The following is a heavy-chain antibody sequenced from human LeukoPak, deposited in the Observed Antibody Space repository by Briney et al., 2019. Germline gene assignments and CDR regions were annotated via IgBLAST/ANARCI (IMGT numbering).Heavy chain of an antibody. CDR2: MNPNSGNT. CDR3: ARGDYYDSSGYYRL. Sequence: ASVKVSCKASGGSFNSYDINWVRQATGQGLEWMGWMNPNSGNTGYAQKFQGRVTMTRNTSISTAYMELSSLRSEDTAVYYCARGDYYDSSGYYRLWGQGTLVTVSS. CDR1: GGSFNSYD. V-gene: IGHV1-8*01. D-gene: IGHD3-22*01. J-gene: IGHJ4*02.